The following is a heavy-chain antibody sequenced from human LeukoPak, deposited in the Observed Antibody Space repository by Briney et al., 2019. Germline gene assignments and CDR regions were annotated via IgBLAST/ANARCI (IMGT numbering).Heavy chain of an antibody. V-gene: IGHV4-39*07. J-gene: IGHJ3*02. D-gene: IGHD6-13*01. CDR3: AREYSQRNIAAAGRDAFDI. CDR2: IYDSGST. Sequence: PSETLSLTCTVSGGSIRSSYYYWGWIRQPPGKGLEWIGSIYDSGSTYYNPSLKSRVTISVDTSKNQFSLKLSSVTAADTAVYYCAREYSQRNIAAAGRDAFDIWGQGTMVTVSS. CDR1: GGSIRSSYYY.